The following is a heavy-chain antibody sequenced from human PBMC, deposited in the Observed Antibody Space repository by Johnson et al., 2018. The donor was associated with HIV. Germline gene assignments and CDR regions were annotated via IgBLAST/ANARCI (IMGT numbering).Heavy chain of an antibody. CDR2: ISYDGSNK. CDR1: GFTFNNYP. CDR3: ARDQGELRRTHAFDI. Sequence: VQLVESGGGVVQPGRSLRLSCAVSGFTFNNYPMHWVRQAPGKGLEWVAVISYDGSNKFYADSVKGRFTISRDNSKNTLYLQMNSLRHEDTAVYYCARDQGELRRTHAFDIWGQGTMVTVSS. D-gene: IGHD1-14*01. J-gene: IGHJ3*02. V-gene: IGHV3-30*04.